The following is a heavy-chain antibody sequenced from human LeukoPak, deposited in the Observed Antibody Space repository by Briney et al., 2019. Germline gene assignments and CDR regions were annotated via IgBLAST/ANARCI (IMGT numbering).Heavy chain of an antibody. J-gene: IGHJ4*02. CDR2: INPNSGGT. CDR3: ARGALRSGCGGDCYSFDY. Sequence: ASVKVSCKASGYTLTGYYMHWVRQAPGQGLEWMGWINPNSGGTNYAQKFQGRVTMTRDTSISTAYMELSRLRSDDTAVYYCARGALRSGCGGDCYSFDYWGQGTLVTVSS. CDR1: GYTLTGYY. D-gene: IGHD2-21*02. V-gene: IGHV1-2*02.